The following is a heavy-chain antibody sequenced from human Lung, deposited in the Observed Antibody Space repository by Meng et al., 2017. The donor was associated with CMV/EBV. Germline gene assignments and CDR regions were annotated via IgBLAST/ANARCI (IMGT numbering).Heavy chain of an antibody. J-gene: IGHJ4*02. CDR2: VYYSGTT. Sequence: LXXTVSGGSIGSSGYYWGWIRQPPGKGLEWIGAVYYSGTTYYNPSLKSRITISVDTSKNQFSLKLYSVTAADTAVYYCARDRNPAVAGTGLDYWGQGTLVXAPQ. CDR1: GGSIGSSGYY. V-gene: IGHV4-39*07. D-gene: IGHD6-19*01. CDR3: ARDRNPAVAGTGLDY.